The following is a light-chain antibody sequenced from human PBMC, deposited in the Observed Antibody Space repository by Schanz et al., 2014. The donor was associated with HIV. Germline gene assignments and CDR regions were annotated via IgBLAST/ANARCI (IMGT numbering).Light chain of an antibody. J-gene: IGKJ5*01. V-gene: IGKV3-20*01. CDR1: QTASSSY. CDR3: QQYGSSPIT. Sequence: EIVLTQSPDTLSLSPGERATLSCRASQTASSSYLAWYQQKPAQAPRLLIYGASSRATGIPDRFSGSGSGTDFTLTISRLEPEDFAVYYCQQYGSSPITFGQGTRLEIK. CDR2: GAS.